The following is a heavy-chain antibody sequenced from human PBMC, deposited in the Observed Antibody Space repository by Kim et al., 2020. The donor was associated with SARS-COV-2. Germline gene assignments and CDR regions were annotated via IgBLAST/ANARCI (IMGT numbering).Heavy chain of an antibody. Sequence: GGSLRLSCAASGFTFSSYWMHWVRQAPGKGLVWVSRINSDGSSTSYADSVKGRFTISRDNAKNTLYLQMNSLRAEDTAVYYCARVDCSGGSCYSEYYGMDVWGQGTTVTVSS. CDR2: INSDGSST. CDR3: ARVDCSGGSCYSEYYGMDV. D-gene: IGHD2-15*01. V-gene: IGHV3-74*01. CDR1: GFTFSSYW. J-gene: IGHJ6*02.